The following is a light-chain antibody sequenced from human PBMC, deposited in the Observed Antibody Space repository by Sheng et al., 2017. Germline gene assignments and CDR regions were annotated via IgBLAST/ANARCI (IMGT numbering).Light chain of an antibody. CDR1: KLGDQY. V-gene: IGLV3-1*01. CDR3: QAWVNNVSS. Sequence: SYDLTQPPSVSVSPGETATITCSGDKLGDQYVCWYQQMPGRSPVLVMYEDSKRPSGIPERFSGSNSANTATLTISETQAMDEAVYYCQAWVNNVSSFGGGTKVTVL. CDR2: EDS. J-gene: IGLJ2*01.